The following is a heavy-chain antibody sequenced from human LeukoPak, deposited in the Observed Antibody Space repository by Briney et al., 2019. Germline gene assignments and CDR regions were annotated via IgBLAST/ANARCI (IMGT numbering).Heavy chain of an antibody. D-gene: IGHD6-13*01. CDR3: ARTLIAAAAYGRMGYYYYYMDV. CDR1: GGSFSGYY. J-gene: IGHJ6*03. V-gene: IGHV4-34*01. Sequence: SETLSLICAVYGGSFSGYYWSWIRQPPGKGLEWIGEINQSGSTNYNPSLKGRVTISVDTTKNQFSLKLSSVTAADTAVYYCARTLIAAAAYGRMGYYYYYMDVWGKGTTVTVSS. CDR2: INQSGST.